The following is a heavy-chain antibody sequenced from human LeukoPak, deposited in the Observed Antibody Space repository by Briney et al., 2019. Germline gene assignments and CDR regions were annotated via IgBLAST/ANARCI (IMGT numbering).Heavy chain of an antibody. CDR1: DGSFSGYY. V-gene: IGHV4-34*01. J-gene: IGHJ4*02. CDR2: INHSGST. CDR3: ARGSQSLGYCSGGSCRAKIFDY. Sequence: SETLSLTCAVYDGSFSGYYWSWIRQPPGKGLEWIGEINHSGSTNYNPSLKSRVTISVDTSKNQFSLKLSSVTAADTAVYYCARGSQSLGYCSGGSCRAKIFDYWGQGTLVTVSS. D-gene: IGHD2-15*01.